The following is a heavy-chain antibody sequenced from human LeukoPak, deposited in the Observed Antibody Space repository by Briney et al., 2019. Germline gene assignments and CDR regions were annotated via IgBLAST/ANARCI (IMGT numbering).Heavy chain of an antibody. CDR2: ISYDGSNK. J-gene: IGHJ5*02. CDR3: ARDLHCSGGTCYSYSSHRNWFDP. Sequence: GGSLRLSCAASGFTFSSYAMHWVRQAPGKGLEWVAVISYDGSNKYYADSVKGRFTISRDNSKNTLYLQVNSLRVEATAVYYCARDLHCSGGTCYSYSSHRNWFDPWGQGTLVTVSS. V-gene: IGHV3-30*04. D-gene: IGHD2-15*01. CDR1: GFTFSSYA.